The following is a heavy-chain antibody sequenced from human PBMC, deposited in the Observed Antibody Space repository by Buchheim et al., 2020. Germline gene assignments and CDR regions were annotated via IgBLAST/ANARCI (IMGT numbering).Heavy chain of an antibody. CDR1: GGSFSGYY. J-gene: IGHJ6*02. V-gene: IGHV4-34*01. D-gene: IGHD3-22*01. CDR2: INHSGST. CDR3: AGDRDYYDSSGYYYYYGMDV. Sequence: QVQLQQWGAGLLKPSETLSLTCAVYGGSFSGYYWSWIRQPPGKGLEWIGEINHSGSTNYNPSPKSRVTISVDTSKNQFSLKLSSVTAADTAVYYCAGDRDYYDSSGYYYYYGMDVWGQGTT.